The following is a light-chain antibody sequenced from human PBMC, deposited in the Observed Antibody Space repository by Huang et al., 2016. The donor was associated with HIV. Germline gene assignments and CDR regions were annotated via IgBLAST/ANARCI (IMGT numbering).Light chain of an antibody. CDR2: DAS. Sequence: DIVLTQSPATLSLSPGERATVSCRASHSVSTFLAWYQHKPGQAPRLLIFDASNRASGVPARFSGTGSGTDFTLTISSREPSDVAVYYCQQHSYWPITFGRGTRLEI. CDR3: QQHSYWPIT. V-gene: IGKV3-11*01. J-gene: IGKJ5*01. CDR1: HSVSTF.